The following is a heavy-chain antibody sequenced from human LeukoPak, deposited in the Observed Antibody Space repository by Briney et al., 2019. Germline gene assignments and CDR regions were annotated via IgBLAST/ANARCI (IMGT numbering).Heavy chain of an antibody. J-gene: IGHJ4*02. CDR2: ISSSSSYI. CDR3: AKVGGYYDSSGFIFDY. CDR1: GFTFSSYS. Sequence: GGSLRLSCAASGFTFSSYSMNWVRQAPGKGLEWVSSISSSSSYIYYADSVKGRFTISRDNAKNSLYLQMNSLRAEDTAVYYCAKVGGYYDSSGFIFDYWGQGTLVTVSS. D-gene: IGHD3-22*01. V-gene: IGHV3-21*04.